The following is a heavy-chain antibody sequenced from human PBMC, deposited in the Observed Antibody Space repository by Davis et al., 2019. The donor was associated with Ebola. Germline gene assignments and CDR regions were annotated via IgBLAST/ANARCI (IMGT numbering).Heavy chain of an antibody. Sequence: MPSETLSLTCTVSGYSISSGYYWGWIRQPPGKGLVWIGSIYHSGSTYYNPSLKSRVTISVDTSKNQFSLKLSSVTAADTAVYYCAREEMVRGVISYYYGMDVWGQGTTVTVSS. CDR3: AREEMVRGVISYYYGMDV. J-gene: IGHJ6*02. D-gene: IGHD3-10*01. CDR1: GYSISSGYY. CDR2: IYHSGST. V-gene: IGHV4-38-2*02.